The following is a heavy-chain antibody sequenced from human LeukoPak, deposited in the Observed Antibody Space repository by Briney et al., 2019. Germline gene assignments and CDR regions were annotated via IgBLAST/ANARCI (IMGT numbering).Heavy chain of an antibody. CDR3: ARPVLGSSGWYYNY. Sequence: SETLSLTCAVYGGSFSGYYWSWIRQPPGKGLEWIGEINHSGSTNYSPSLKSRVTISVGTSKNQFSLKLSSVTAADTAVYYCARPVLGSSGWYYNYWGQGTLVTVSS. J-gene: IGHJ4*02. CDR1: GGSFSGYY. V-gene: IGHV4-34*01. D-gene: IGHD6-19*01. CDR2: INHSGST.